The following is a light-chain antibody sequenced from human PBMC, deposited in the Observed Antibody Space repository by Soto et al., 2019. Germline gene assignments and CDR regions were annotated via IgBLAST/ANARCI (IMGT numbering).Light chain of an antibody. J-gene: IGLJ2*01. CDR3: QAWDSSQGV. CDR2: QDK. CDR1: ELGDKY. V-gene: IGLV3-1*01. Sequence: SYELTQTPSVSVSPGQTASITCSGDELGDKYACWYQQKPGQSPVLVIYQDKKRASGIPERFSGSNSGNTATLTISGTQAMDEADYYCQAWDSSQGVFGGWTKVTVL.